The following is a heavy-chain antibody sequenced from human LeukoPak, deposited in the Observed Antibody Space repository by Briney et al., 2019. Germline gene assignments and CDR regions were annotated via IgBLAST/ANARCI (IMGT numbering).Heavy chain of an antibody. CDR3: ARDWAPNYDFWSGYSRGDAFDI. CDR1: GGSISSGGYS. D-gene: IGHD3-3*01. Sequence: PSQTLSLTCAVSGGSISSGGYSWGWIRQPAGKGLEWIGRIYTSGSTNYNPSLKSRVTMSVDTSKNQFSLKLSSVTAADTAVYYCARDWAPNYDFWSGYSRGDAFDIWGQGTMVTVSS. CDR2: IYTSGST. J-gene: IGHJ3*02. V-gene: IGHV4-61*02.